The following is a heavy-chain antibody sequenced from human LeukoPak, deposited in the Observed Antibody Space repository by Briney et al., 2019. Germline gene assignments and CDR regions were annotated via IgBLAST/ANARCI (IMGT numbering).Heavy chain of an antibody. CDR1: GGSISSSSYY. V-gene: IGHV4-39*07. Sequence: PSETLSLTCTVSGGSISSSSYYWGWIRQPPGKGLEWIGSIYYSGSTYYNPSLKSRVTISVDTSKNQFSLKLSSVTAADTAVYYCARDFGHDFWSGYGRFDPWGQGTLVTVSS. CDR2: IYYSGST. CDR3: ARDFGHDFWSGYGRFDP. J-gene: IGHJ5*02. D-gene: IGHD3-3*01.